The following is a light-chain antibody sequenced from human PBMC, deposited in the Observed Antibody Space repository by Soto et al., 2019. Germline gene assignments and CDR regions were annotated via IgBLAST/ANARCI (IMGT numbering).Light chain of an antibody. CDR1: QDISNY. J-gene: IGKJ1*01. V-gene: IGKV1-8*01. CDR2: AAS. Sequence: AIRMTQSPSSLSSSTGDRVTITCSASQDISNYLVWYQQKPGEAPKVLIHAASTLQGGVSSRFSGSGSGTHFTLIINSLQSEDFATYYCQHYYSYPWTFGQGTKVEV. CDR3: QHYYSYPWT.